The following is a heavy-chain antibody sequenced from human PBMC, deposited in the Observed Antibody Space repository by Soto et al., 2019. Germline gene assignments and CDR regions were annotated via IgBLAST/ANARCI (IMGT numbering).Heavy chain of an antibody. V-gene: IGHV1-69*13. Sequence: SVKVSCNASGGTFSSYAISWVRQAPGQVLEWMGGIIPIFGTANYAQKFQGRVTITADESTSTAYMELSSLRSEDTAVYYCARGHCSSTSCYRYYYYGMDVWGQGTTVTVSS. CDR1: GGTFSSYA. CDR3: ARGHCSSTSCYRYYYYGMDV. J-gene: IGHJ6*02. CDR2: IIPIFGTA. D-gene: IGHD2-2*02.